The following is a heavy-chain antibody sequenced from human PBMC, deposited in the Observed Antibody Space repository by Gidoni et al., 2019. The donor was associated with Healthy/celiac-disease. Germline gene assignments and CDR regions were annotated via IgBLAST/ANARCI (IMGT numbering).Heavy chain of an antibody. CDR2: IYYSGST. Sequence: QVQLQESGPGLVKPSQTMSLTCAVSGGSISSVGYYWSWIRQPPGKGLEWIGYIYYSGSTSYHPSLKSRVTISVDTSKNQFSLKLSSVTAADTAVYYCARRGKDSSVRWFDPWGQGTLVTVSS. D-gene: IGHD3-22*01. J-gene: IGHJ5*02. CDR3: ARRGKDSSVRWFDP. V-gene: IGHV4-30-4*01. CDR1: GGSISSVGYY.